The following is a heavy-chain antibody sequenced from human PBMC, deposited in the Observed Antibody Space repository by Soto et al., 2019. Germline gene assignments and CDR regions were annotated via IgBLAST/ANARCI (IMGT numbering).Heavy chain of an antibody. CDR2: ISYDGSNK. J-gene: IGHJ4*02. D-gene: IGHD3-22*01. V-gene: IGHV3-30-3*01. Sequence: QVQLVESGGGVVQPGRSLRLSCAASGFTFSSYAMHWVRQAPGKGLEWVAVISYDGSNKYYADSVKGRFTISRDNSKNTLYLQMNSLRAEDTAVYYCARDSGAGTMIVVVSYWGQGTLVTVSS. CDR1: GFTFSSYA. CDR3: ARDSGAGTMIVVVSY.